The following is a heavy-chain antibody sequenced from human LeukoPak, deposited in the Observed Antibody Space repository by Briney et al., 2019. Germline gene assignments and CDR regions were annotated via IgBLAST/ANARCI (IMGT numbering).Heavy chain of an antibody. CDR3: ARVEGSSYNYYGMDV. V-gene: IGHV3-53*04. Sequence: GGSLRLSCAASGFTVSSNYMSWVRQAPGKGLEWVSVIYSGGSTYYADSVKGRFTISRHNSKNTLYLQMNSLRAEDTAVYYCARVEGSSYNYYGMDVWGQGTTVTVSS. CDR2: IYSGGST. CDR1: GFTVSSNY. J-gene: IGHJ6*02. D-gene: IGHD6-6*01.